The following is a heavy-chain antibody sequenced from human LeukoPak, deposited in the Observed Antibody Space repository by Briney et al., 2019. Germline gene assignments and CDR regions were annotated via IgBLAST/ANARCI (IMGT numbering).Heavy chain of an antibody. CDR1: GGSTTSYS. CDR2: INYSGST. CDR3: ARGRAATPFDY. Sequence: SETLSLTCTVSGGSTTSYSWNWIRQPPRKGREWIGYINYSGSTKHQPSLKSRVTISVDTSKNQFSLKLSSVTAADTAVYDCARGRAATPFDYWGQGTLVTVSS. D-gene: IGHD1-26*01. V-gene: IGHV4-59*01. J-gene: IGHJ4*02.